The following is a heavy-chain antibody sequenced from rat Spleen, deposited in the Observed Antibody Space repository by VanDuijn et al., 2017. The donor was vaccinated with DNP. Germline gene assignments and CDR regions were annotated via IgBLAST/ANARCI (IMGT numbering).Heavy chain of an antibody. Sequence: EVQLVESGGGLVQPGRSLKLSCTASGFSFRNYYMAWVRQAPKKGLEWVAIVSHSDGITYYPDSVKGRFTISRDNAKSTLYLQMDSLRSEDTATYYCARHAATVPHAMDAWGQGTSVTVSS. CDR3: ARHAATVPHAMDA. V-gene: IGHV5-25*01. CDR1: GFSFRNYY. D-gene: IGHD1-1*01. CDR2: VSHSDGIT. J-gene: IGHJ4*01.